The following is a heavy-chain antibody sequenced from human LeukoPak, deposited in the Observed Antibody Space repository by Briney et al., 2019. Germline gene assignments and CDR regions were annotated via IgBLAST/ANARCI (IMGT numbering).Heavy chain of an antibody. CDR3: AKGPASTWYKYYFDY. Sequence: GGSLRLSCAASGSTFSSYAMSWVRQAPGKGLEWVSAISGSAGSTYYADSVKGRFTISRDNSRNTLYLQMNSLRAEDTALYYCAKGPASTWYKYYFDYWGQGTLVTVSS. D-gene: IGHD6-13*01. J-gene: IGHJ4*02. CDR2: ISGSAGST. V-gene: IGHV3-23*01. CDR1: GSTFSSYA.